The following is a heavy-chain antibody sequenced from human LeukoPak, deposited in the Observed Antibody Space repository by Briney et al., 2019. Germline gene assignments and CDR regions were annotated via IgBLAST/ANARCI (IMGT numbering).Heavy chain of an antibody. CDR3: ASEGMDV. Sequence: PGRSLRLSCAASGFTFDDYAMHWVRQAPGKGLEWVSGISWNSGSIGYADSVKGRFTISRDNAKNSLYLQMNSLRAEDTAVYYCASEGMDVWGQGTTVTVSS. J-gene: IGHJ6*02. D-gene: IGHD3-3*01. CDR2: ISWNSGSI. V-gene: IGHV3-9*01. CDR1: GFTFDDYA.